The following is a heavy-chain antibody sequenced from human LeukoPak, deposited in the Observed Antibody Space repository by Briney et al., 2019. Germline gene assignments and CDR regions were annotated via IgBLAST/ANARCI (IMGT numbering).Heavy chain of an antibody. D-gene: IGHD5-24*01. CDR2: IKQDGSKK. J-gene: IGHJ4*02. CDR3: TRVGYIDEGIDY. Sequence: GGSLRLSCVASGFPFSSYWMTWVREAPGKGLEWVANIKQDGSKKSYVDSVKGRFTISRDNAKDSLYLQMNSLRAEDTAIYYCTRVGYIDEGIDYWGQGTLVTVSS. V-gene: IGHV3-7*04. CDR1: GFPFSSYW.